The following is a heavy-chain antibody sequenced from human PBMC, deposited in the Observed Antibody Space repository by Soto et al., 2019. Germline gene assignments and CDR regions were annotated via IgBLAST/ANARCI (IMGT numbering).Heavy chain of an antibody. V-gene: IGHV3-33*01. D-gene: IGHD4-17*01. J-gene: IGHJ4*02. CDR2: IWYDGSNK. CDR3: ARGGLTVTTPNYFDY. Sequence: QVQLVESGGGVVQPGRSLRLSCAASGFTFSSYGMHWVRQAPGKGLEWVAVIWYDGSNKYYADSVKGRFTISRVNSKNTLYLQMNSLRAEDTAVYYCARGGLTVTTPNYFDYWGQGTLVTVSS. CDR1: GFTFSSYG.